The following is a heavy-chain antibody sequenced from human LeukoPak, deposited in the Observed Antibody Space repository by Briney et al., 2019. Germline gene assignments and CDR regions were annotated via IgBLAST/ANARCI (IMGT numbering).Heavy chain of an antibody. CDR2: INPNSGGT. V-gene: IGHV1-2*02. CDR1: GYTFINYA. J-gene: IGHJ4*02. Sequence: ASVKVSCKASGYTFINYAVNWVRQAPGQGLEWMGWINPNSGGTNYAQKFQGRVTMTRDTSISTAYMELRSLRSDDTAVYYCARVVGATCPRDWGQGTLVTVSS. D-gene: IGHD1-26*01. CDR3: ARVVGATCPRD.